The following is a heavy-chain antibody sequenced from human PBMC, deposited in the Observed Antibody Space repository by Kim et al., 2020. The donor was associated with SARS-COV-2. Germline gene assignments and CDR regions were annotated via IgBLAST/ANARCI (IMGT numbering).Heavy chain of an antibody. V-gene: IGHV1-18*01. D-gene: IGHD3-10*01. CDR3: ARAPLYGSGHCDY. J-gene: IGHJ4*02. Sequence: AQQIKGRVTTTTATSTSTAYMELRSLRSDDTAVYYCARAPLYGSGHCDYWGQGTLVTVSS.